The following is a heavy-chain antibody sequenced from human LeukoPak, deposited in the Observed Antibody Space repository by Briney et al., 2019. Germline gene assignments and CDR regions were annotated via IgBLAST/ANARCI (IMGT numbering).Heavy chain of an antibody. CDR1: GFTFSSYA. Sequence: PGGSLRLSCVASGFTFSSYAMSWVRQAPGKGLEWVSAISGSGGSTYYADSVKGRFTISRDNSKNTLYLQMNSLRAEDTAVYYCAKEVGYCSSTSCAAVDYWGQGTLVTVSS. V-gene: IGHV3-23*01. CDR3: AKEVGYCSSTSCAAVDY. J-gene: IGHJ4*02. D-gene: IGHD2-2*03. CDR2: ISGSGGST.